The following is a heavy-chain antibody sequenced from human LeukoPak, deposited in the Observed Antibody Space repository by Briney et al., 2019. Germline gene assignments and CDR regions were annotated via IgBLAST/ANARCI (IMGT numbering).Heavy chain of an antibody. D-gene: IGHD1-1*01. V-gene: IGHV3-7*01. Sequence: GGSLRLSCVVSGLTFSNYWMIWVRQAPGKGLESVAIVNEDGSAKYYLDSVKGRFTISRNNARNSLYLEMNSLRAEDTAVYYCARDYWRSIDHWGQGTLVTVSS. J-gene: IGHJ4*02. CDR2: VNEDGSAK. CDR1: GLTFSNYW. CDR3: ARDYWRSIDH.